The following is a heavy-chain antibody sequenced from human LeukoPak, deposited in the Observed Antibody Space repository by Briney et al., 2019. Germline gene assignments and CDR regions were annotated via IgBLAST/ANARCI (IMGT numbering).Heavy chain of an antibody. Sequence: ASVKVSCKASGYTFTGYYTHWVRQAPGQGLEWMGWINPNSGGTNYAQKFQGRVTMTRDTSISTAYMELSRLRSDDTAVYYCAREKDYYDSSGYYYGYWGQGTLVTVSS. CDR3: AREKDYYDSSGYYYGY. CDR1: GYTFTGYY. V-gene: IGHV1-2*02. J-gene: IGHJ4*02. D-gene: IGHD3-22*01. CDR2: INPNSGGT.